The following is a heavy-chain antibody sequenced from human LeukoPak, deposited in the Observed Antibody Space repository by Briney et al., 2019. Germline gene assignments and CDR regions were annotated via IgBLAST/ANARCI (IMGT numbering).Heavy chain of an antibody. CDR3: ASGTYGSGSYSYYYGMDV. J-gene: IGHJ6*02. Sequence: PGGSLRLSCAASGFTFSSYAMHWVRQAPGKGLEWVAVISYDGSNKYYADSVKGRFTISRDNSKNTLYLQMNSLRAEDTAVYYCASGTYGSGSYSYYYGMDVWGQGTTVTVSS. V-gene: IGHV3-30-3*01. D-gene: IGHD3-10*01. CDR1: GFTFSSYA. CDR2: ISYDGSNK.